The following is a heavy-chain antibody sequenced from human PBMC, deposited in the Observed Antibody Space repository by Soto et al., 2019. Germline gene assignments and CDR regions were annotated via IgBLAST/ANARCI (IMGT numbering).Heavy chain of an antibody. D-gene: IGHD4-17*01. J-gene: IGHJ3*01. CDR1: GFSVSINY. Sequence: ELQSVESGGGLVQPGGSLRLSCAASGFSVSINYVNWVRQAPGKGLEWVSVIYSGGTTHYADSVKGRFTISRDTSKNTLYLQMNSLRVEDTAVYYCAGDSTDGDFVDAFDVWGQGTMVTVSS. CDR3: AGDSTDGDFVDAFDV. V-gene: IGHV3-66*01. CDR2: IYSGGTT.